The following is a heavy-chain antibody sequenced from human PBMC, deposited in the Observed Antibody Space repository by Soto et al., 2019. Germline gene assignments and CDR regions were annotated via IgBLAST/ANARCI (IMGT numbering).Heavy chain of an antibody. Sequence: PGGSPRLSCAASGLTLRSYSMNWVRQAPGKGLEWVSYISSSSSTIYYADSVKGRFTISRDNAKNSLYLQMNSLRAEDTAVYYCARGAYYYDSSGLSYWGQGTLVTVSS. CDR2: ISSSSSTI. CDR3: ARGAYYYDSSGLSY. V-gene: IGHV3-48*01. D-gene: IGHD3-22*01. CDR1: GLTLRSYS. J-gene: IGHJ4*02.